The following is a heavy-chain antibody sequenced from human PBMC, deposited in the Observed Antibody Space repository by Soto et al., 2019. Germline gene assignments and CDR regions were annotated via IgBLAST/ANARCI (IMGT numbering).Heavy chain of an antibody. CDR1: GGSISSGDYY. J-gene: IGHJ4*02. Sequence: SETLSLTCTVSGGSISSGDYYWSWIRQPPGKGLEWIGYIYYSGSTYYNPSLKSRVTISVDTSKNQFSLKLSSVTAADTAVYYCARVGDYGGNFDYWGQGTLVTVSS. D-gene: IGHD4-17*01. CDR3: ARVGDYGGNFDY. V-gene: IGHV4-30-4*01. CDR2: IYYSGST.